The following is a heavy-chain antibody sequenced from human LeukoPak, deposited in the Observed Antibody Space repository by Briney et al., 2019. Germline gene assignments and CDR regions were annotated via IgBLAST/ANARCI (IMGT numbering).Heavy chain of an antibody. D-gene: IGHD6-13*01. CDR2: IYYSGST. J-gene: IGHJ3*02. CDR1: GGSISSSSYY. Sequence: SETLSLTCTVSGGSISSSSYYWGWIRQPPGKGLEWIGSIYYSGSTYYNPSLKSRVTISVDTSKNQFSLKLSSVTAADTAVYYCARHHPYSSSWSDAFDIWGQGTMVTVSS. CDR3: ARHHPYSSSWSDAFDI. V-gene: IGHV4-39*01.